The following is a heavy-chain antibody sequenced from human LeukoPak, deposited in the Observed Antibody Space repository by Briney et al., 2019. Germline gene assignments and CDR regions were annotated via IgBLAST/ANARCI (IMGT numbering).Heavy chain of an antibody. J-gene: IGHJ4*02. Sequence: PSETLSLTCTVSGGSISSYYWSWIRQPPGKGLEWIGYIYYSGSTNYNPSLKSRVSISVDTSKNQFSLKLSSVTAADTAVYYCARHVSRSSWFDYWGQGTLVTVSS. V-gene: IGHV4-59*08. CDR2: IYYSGST. CDR3: ARHVSRSSWFDY. CDR1: GGSISSYY. D-gene: IGHD6-13*01.